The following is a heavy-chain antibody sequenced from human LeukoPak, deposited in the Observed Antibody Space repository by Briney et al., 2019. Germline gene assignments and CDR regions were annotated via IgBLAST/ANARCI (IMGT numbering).Heavy chain of an antibody. V-gene: IGHV4-34*01. CDR1: GGSFSGYY. J-gene: IGHJ4*02. CDR3: ARGVYCSSTSCYAGQEYYFDY. Sequence: SETLSLTCAVYGGSFSGYYWSWIRQPPGKGLEWIGEINHSGSTNYNPSLKSRVTISVDTSKNQFSLKLSSVTAADTAVYYCARGVYCSSTSCYAGQEYYFDYWGQGTLVTVSS. CDR2: INHSGST. D-gene: IGHD2-2*01.